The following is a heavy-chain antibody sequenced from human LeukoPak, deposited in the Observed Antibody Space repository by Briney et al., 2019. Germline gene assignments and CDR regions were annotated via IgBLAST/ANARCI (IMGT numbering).Heavy chain of an antibody. CDR3: AREEGRDYDSSGYYFDY. Sequence: ASVKVSCTASGYTFTSYGISWVRQAPGQGLEWMGWISAYNGNTNYAQKLQGRVTMTTDTSTSTAYMELRSLRSDDTAVYYCAREEGRDYDSSGYYFDYWGQGTLVTVSS. CDR1: GYTFTSYG. V-gene: IGHV1-18*01. J-gene: IGHJ4*02. CDR2: ISAYNGNT. D-gene: IGHD3-22*01.